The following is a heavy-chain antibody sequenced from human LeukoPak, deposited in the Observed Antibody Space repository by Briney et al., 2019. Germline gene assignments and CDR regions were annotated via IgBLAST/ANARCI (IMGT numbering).Heavy chain of an antibody. Sequence: SGGSLRLSCAASGFTFSSYAMHWVRQAPGKGLEWVSGINWNGGSTGYADSVKGRFTISRDNAKNPLYLQMNSLRAEDTALYYCASGGIYYGAAFDFWGQGTLVTVSS. CDR2: INWNGGST. V-gene: IGHV3-20*04. CDR3: ASGGIYYGAAFDF. J-gene: IGHJ4*02. CDR1: GFTFSSYA. D-gene: IGHD1-26*01.